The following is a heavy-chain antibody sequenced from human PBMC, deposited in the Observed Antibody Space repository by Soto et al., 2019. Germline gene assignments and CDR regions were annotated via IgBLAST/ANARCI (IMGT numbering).Heavy chain of an antibody. V-gene: IGHV4-30-4*01. CDR3: ARDKQGFSYGYGSQYFYYHGLDV. CDR1: GDSINSGDYY. Sequence: SETLSLTCIVSGDSINSGDYYWSWIRQPPGKGLEWIGNIHFSGRTYYSPSLKSRVTMSTDTSKNQFSLRLTYVTSADTAVYYCARDKQGFSYGYGSQYFYYHGLDVWGQGTTVTVS. J-gene: IGHJ6*02. D-gene: IGHD5-18*01. CDR2: IHFSGRT.